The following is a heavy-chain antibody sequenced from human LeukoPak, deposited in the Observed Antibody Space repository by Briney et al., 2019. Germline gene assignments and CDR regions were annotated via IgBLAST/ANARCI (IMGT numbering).Heavy chain of an antibody. CDR1: GGSISSSSYY. J-gene: IGHJ4*02. CDR3: ARETPSTGDLDY. CDR2: IYYSGST. V-gene: IGHV4-39*07. D-gene: IGHD7-27*01. Sequence: SETLSLTCTVSGGSISSSSYYWGWIRQPPGKGLEWIGSIYYSGSTYYNPSLKSRVTISVDTSKNQFSLKLSSVTAADTAVYYCARETPSTGDLDYWGQGTLVTVSS.